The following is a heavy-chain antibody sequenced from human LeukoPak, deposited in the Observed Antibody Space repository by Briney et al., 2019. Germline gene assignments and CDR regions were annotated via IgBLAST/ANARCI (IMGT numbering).Heavy chain of an antibody. Sequence: ASVKVSCKASGYTITSYDINWVRQATGQGLEWMGWMNPNTGNTGYAQKFQGRITITRDISINTAYMELSRLRSDDTAVYYCVRVPTLGIYYYYHYMDVWGKGTTVTVSS. J-gene: IGHJ6*03. CDR2: MNPNTGNT. V-gene: IGHV1-8*03. CDR1: GYTITSYD. D-gene: IGHD7-27*01. CDR3: VRVPTLGIYYYYHYMDV.